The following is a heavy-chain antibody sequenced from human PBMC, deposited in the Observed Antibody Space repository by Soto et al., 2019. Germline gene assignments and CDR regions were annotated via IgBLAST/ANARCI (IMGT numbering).Heavy chain of an antibody. J-gene: IGHJ6*03. V-gene: IGHV4-34*01. D-gene: IGHD3-16*01. Sequence: SETLSLTCAVYGGSFSGYYWSWIRQPPGKGLEWIGEINHSGSTNYNPSLKSRVTISVDTSKNQFSLKLSSVTAADTAVYYCARGVRSTFILRGYYYMDVWGKGTTVTVSS. CDR3: ARGVRSTFILRGYYYMDV. CDR2: INHSGST. CDR1: GGSFSGYY.